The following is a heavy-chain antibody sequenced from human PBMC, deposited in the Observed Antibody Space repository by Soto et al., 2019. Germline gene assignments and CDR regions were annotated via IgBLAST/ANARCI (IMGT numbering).Heavy chain of an antibody. CDR1: GLTLSTSS. J-gene: IGHJ5*02. D-gene: IGHD3-22*01. V-gene: IGHV3-48*01. Sequence: EVQLVESGGMLVQPGGSLRLSCAASGLTLSTSSMNWVRQAPGKGLEWISYIRRHTSVTAYTDYVKGRFPISRDSAKNSLYLQMDSRRVEDTAVYYCGKVADCGYYKVDRWGQGPLVTVSS. CDR3: GKVADCGYYKVDR. CDR2: IRRHTSVT.